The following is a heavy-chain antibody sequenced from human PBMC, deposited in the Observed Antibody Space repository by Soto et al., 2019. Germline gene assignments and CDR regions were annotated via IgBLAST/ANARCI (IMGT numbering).Heavy chain of an antibody. CDR3: GRGRGSLSSQVDS. D-gene: IGHD6-6*01. J-gene: IGHJ5*01. CDR1: GGSISGFY. V-gene: IGHV4-59*01. Sequence: SETLSLTCTVSGGSISGFYWSWIRQPPGKGLEWIAYMYYTGTTSYNPSLNSRVSVSLDTSKKQFSLELRSVTAADTAFYYCGRGRGSLSSQVDSWGQGTLVTVSS. CDR2: MYYTGTT.